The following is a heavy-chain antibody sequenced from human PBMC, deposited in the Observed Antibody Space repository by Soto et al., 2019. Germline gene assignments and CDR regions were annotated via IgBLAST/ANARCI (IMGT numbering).Heavy chain of an antibody. Sequence: QVQLVQSGAEVKKPGASVKVSCKASGYTFTSYGFGWVRQAPGQGFEWMGWTSGYSDNTNYAQKFQGRVTMPTDASTSTAYMELRSLRSDDTAVYYCARLIRRSNAWWFFDFWGQGTLVTVSS. V-gene: IGHV1-18*01. J-gene: IGHJ4*02. CDR3: ARLIRRSNAWWFFDF. D-gene: IGHD2-8*02. CDR1: GYTFTSYG. CDR2: TSGYSDNT.